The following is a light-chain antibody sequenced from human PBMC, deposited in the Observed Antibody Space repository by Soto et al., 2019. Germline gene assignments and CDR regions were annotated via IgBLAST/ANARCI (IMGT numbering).Light chain of an antibody. J-gene: IGKJ1*01. CDR1: QSVSSSY. CDR2: GAS. V-gene: IGKV3-20*01. Sequence: EIVLTQYPGTLSLSPGERATLSCRASQSVSSSYLAWYQQKPGQAPRLLIYGASSRATGIPDRFSGSGSGTDFTLTISRLEPEDFAVYYCQQSPKTFGQGTKVDIK. CDR3: QQSPKT.